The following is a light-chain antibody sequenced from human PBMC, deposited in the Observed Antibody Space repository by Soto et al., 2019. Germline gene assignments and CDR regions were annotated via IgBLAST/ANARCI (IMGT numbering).Light chain of an antibody. Sequence: DIQMTQAPSTLSASIGDRVIITCRASQSVSHWLAWYQQKPGKAPKLLIFDASSLESGVPSRFSGNGSGTEFTLTISGLQPDDFASYYXXXXNSYSGMFGQGTKVDIK. CDR1: QSVSHW. J-gene: IGKJ1*01. V-gene: IGKV1-5*01. CDR3: XXXNSYSGM. CDR2: DAS.